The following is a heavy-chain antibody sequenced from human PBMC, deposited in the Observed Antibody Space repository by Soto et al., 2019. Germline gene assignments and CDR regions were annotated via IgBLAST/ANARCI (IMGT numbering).Heavy chain of an antibody. CDR1: GFTFSSYA. CDR2: ISGSGGST. J-gene: IGHJ4*02. V-gene: IGHV3-23*01. CDR3: AKGPTDTVTRGFPFDY. D-gene: IGHD4-17*01. Sequence: EVQLLESGGGLVQPGGSLRLACAASGFTFSSYAMSWFRQAPGKGLELVSAISGSGGSTYYADSVKGRFTISRDNSKNSLYLEMNSLRAEATAVYYCAKGPTDTVTRGFPFDYWCQGTLVTVSS.